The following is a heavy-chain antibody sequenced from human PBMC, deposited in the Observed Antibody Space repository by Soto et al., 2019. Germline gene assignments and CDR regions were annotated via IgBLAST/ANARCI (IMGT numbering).Heavy chain of an antibody. Sequence: PSETLSLTCAASGVSISSGNWWTWVRQSPQRGLEYIGEIFHDGTANYYPSFERRVAISVDTSKNQFSLKLTSVTAADTAIYFCARLVYDTRLNYMYFVFWGQGTLVTVSS. V-gene: IGHV4-4*02. J-gene: IGHJ4*02. CDR2: IFHDGTA. D-gene: IGHD3-10*01. CDR1: GVSISSGNW. CDR3: ARLVYDTRLNYMYFVF.